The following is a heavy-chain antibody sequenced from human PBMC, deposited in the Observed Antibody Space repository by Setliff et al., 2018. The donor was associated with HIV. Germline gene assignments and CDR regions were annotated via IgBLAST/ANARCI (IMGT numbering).Heavy chain of an antibody. CDR3: ASSNYRFVYFDY. V-gene: IGHV4-34*01. D-gene: IGHD1-7*01. CDR1: GGSFSGYY. CDR2: IDHRGST. J-gene: IGHJ4*02. Sequence: SETLSLTCAVYGGSFSGYYWSWIRQPPGKGLEWIGEIDHRGSTNYNPSLKSRVTISVDTSKNQFSLKLSSVTAADTAVYYCASSNYRFVYFDYWGQGTLVTVSS.